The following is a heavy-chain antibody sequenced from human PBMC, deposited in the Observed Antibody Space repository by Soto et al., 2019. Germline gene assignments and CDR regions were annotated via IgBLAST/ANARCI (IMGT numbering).Heavy chain of an antibody. CDR1: GGSVNSGSYY. Sequence: SETLSLTCTVSGGSVNSGSYYWSWIRQPPGKGLEWIANIHYSGTTNYNPSLASRVTLSVDTSKNQFSLKMTSVTAADRAMYFCARYNSYAIDYWGRGTLVTVSS. CDR3: ARYNSYAIDY. D-gene: IGHD2-8*01. CDR2: IHYSGTT. J-gene: IGHJ4*02. V-gene: IGHV4-61*01.